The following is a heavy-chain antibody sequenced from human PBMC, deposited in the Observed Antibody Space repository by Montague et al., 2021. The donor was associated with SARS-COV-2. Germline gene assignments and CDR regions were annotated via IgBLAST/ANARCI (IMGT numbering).Heavy chain of an antibody. CDR3: ARVRLFYYLDY. CDR1: GTSIRRGGYY. CDR2: IFHTGRA. D-gene: IGHD2/OR15-2a*01. V-gene: IGHV4-31*03. Sequence: TLSLTCTVSGTSIRRGGYYWTWIRQHPGKGLEWIGYIFHTGRAYYNPSLETRVNISVDTSNNLFSLRLSSVTAADTAMYFCARVRLFYYLDYWGQGTLVTVSS. J-gene: IGHJ4*02.